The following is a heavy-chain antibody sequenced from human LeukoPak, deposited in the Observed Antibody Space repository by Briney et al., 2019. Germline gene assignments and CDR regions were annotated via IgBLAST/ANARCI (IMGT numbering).Heavy chain of an antibody. D-gene: IGHD3/OR15-3a*01. CDR1: GGSISSYF. CDR2: ISYSGST. V-gene: IGHV4-59*08. Sequence: SETLSLTCTVSGGSISSYFCSWIRQPPGKGLEWIGYISYSGSTDYNPSLKSRVTISVDTSKKQFSLRLSSVTAEDTAVYYCARHGLPYYHHTMDVWGHGTTVTVSS. CDR3: ARHGLPYYHHTMDV. J-gene: IGHJ6*02.